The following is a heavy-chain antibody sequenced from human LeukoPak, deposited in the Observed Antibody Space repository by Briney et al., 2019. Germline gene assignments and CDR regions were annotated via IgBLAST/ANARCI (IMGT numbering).Heavy chain of an antibody. D-gene: IGHD1-26*01. CDR2: IRVHNGDT. Sequence: GASVKVSCKASGYMFAVFGITWVRQAPGQGLEWMGSIRVHNGDTNYAQKFQGRLTMTTDTSATTAYMELRSLKSDDTAVYYCARDQYDVGVAFDFWGQGTMVTVSS. CDR3: ARDQYDVGVAFDF. CDR1: GYMFAVFG. V-gene: IGHV1-18*01. J-gene: IGHJ3*01.